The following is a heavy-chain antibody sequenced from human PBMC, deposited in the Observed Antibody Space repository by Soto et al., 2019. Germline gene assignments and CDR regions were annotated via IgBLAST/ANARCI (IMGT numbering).Heavy chain of an antibody. CDR1: EFTLTSYA. Sequence: GGSRRLSCAASEFTLTSYALTWFRQAPGEGLEWVAALTPGGETTYHIDSVKGRFTISRDNAENTLYVQMNSLTAAATAVYYCGKDSHNRGNYTELDHWGQGPRVPVSS. D-gene: IGHD1-26*01. CDR3: GKDSHNRGNYTELDH. J-gene: IGHJ4*02. V-gene: IGHV3-23*01. CDR2: LTPGGETT.